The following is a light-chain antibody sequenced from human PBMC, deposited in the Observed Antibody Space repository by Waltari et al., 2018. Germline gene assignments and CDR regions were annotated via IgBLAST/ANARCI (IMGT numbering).Light chain of an antibody. CDR3: CSYAGTNTDVV. CDR2: DVT. CDR1: SSDFGPYNY. Sequence: QSALTQPASVSGSPGQSITISCTGTSSDFGPYNYVSWYQHHPGKAPKLIIYDVTKPPSGVSNRFSASKSGNTASLTISGLQAEDEADYYCCSYAGTNTDVVFGGGTKLTVL. J-gene: IGLJ2*01. V-gene: IGLV2-23*02.